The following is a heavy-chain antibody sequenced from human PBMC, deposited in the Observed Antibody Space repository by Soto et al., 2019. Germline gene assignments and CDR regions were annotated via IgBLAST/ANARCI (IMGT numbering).Heavy chain of an antibody. J-gene: IGHJ4*02. V-gene: IGHV1-18*01. D-gene: IGHD3-16*02. CDR3: ARDVYDYIWGSYRSKAFDY. CDR2: ISAYNGNT. CDR1: GYTFTSYG. Sequence: QVQLVQSGAEVKKPGASVKVSCKASGYTFTSYGISWVRQAPGQGLEWMGWISAYNGNTNYAQKLQGRVTMTTDTSTSTAYMELRSLRSDDTAVYCCARDVYDYIWGSYRSKAFDYWGQGTLVTVSS.